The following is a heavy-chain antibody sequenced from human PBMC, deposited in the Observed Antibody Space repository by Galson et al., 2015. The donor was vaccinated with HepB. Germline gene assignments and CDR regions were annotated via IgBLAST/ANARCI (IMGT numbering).Heavy chain of an antibody. CDR3: ARGALVAVVHGTLDNWFDP. J-gene: IGHJ5*02. CDR2: INPYNRNT. D-gene: IGHD2-15*01. CDR1: GYTFSSYS. V-gene: IGHV1-18*01. Sequence: SVKVSCKASGYTFSSYSITWVRQAPGQGLEWMGWINPYNRNTNYARHVQGRVTMTTDTSTSTAYMELRSLRSDDTAVYYCARGALVAVVHGTLDNWFDPWGQGTLVTVSS.